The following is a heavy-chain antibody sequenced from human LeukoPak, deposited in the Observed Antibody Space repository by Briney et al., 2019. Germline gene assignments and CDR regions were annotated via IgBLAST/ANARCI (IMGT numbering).Heavy chain of an antibody. J-gene: IGHJ4*02. Sequence: PGGSLRLSCAASGFIFSTFAMHWVRQAPGKGLEWVAVVSHDGKIKYYADSVKGRFTISRDNSKNTLYLQMNSLRAEDTAVYYCARTFLGATYHTHFDYWGQGTLVTVSS. CDR2: VSHDGKIK. CDR3: ARTFLGATYHTHFDY. V-gene: IGHV3-30*04. CDR1: GFIFSTFA. D-gene: IGHD1-26*01.